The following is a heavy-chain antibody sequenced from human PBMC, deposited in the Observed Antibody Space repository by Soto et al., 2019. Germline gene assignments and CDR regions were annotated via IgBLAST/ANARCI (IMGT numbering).Heavy chain of an antibody. CDR3: AKGGYCISTSCYLGN. CDR1: GFTFSSYG. CDR2: IWYDGSNK. D-gene: IGHD2-2*01. V-gene: IGHV3-33*06. J-gene: IGHJ4*02. Sequence: PGGSLRLSCAASGFTFSSYGMHWVRQAPGKGLEWVAVIWYDGSNKYYADSVKGRFTVSRDNAKNSLYLQMNSLRAEDTAVYYCAKGGYCISTSCYLGNWGQGTLVTVSS.